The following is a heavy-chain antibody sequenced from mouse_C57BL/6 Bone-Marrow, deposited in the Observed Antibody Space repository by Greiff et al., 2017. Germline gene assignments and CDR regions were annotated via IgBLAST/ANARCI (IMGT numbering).Heavy chain of an antibody. J-gene: IGHJ2*01. CDR3: ARTRRSDY. V-gene: IGHV14-4*01. CDR2: IDPENGDT. D-gene: IGHD1-1*01. Sequence: EVQLQQSGAELVRPGASVKLSCTASGSNFKDDYMHWVKQRPEQGLEWIGWIDPENGDTKYAPKFQGKATLTADTSSNTAYTQLSSLTSEHTAVFYCARTRRSDYWGQGTTHTGSS. CDR1: GSNFKDDY.